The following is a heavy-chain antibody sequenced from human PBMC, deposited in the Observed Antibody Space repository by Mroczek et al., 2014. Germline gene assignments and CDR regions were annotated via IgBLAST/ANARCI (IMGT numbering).Heavy chain of an antibody. CDR1: GYSFTSYW. CDR2: IYPGDSDT. Sequence: VQLVESGAEVKKPGESLKISCKGSGYSFTSYWIGWVRQMPGKGLEWMGIIYPGDSDTRYSPSFQGQVTISADKSISTAYLQWSSLKASDTAMYYCARHVMAARPGNYNWFDPWGQGTLVTGLL. CDR3: ARHVMAARPGNYNWFDP. J-gene: IGHJ5*02. D-gene: IGHD6-6*01. V-gene: IGHV5-51*01.